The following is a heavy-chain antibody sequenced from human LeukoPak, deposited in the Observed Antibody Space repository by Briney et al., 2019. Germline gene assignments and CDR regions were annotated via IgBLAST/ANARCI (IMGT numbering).Heavy chain of an antibody. CDR3: ARHPFSEWFGETPPDY. CDR1: GFTFSSYW. Sequence: PGGSLRLSCAASGFTFSSYWMSWVRQASGKGLEWVANIKQDGSEQYYVDSVKGRFTISRDNAKNSLYLQMNSLRAEDTAVYYCARHPFSEWFGETPPDYWGQGTLVTVSS. V-gene: IGHV3-7*01. CDR2: IKQDGSEQ. J-gene: IGHJ4*02. D-gene: IGHD3-10*01.